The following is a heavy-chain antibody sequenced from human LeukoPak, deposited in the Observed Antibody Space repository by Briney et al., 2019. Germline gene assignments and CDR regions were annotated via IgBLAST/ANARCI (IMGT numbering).Heavy chain of an antibody. Sequence: GGSLRLSCAASGVTFSSYAMSWVRQAPGKGLEWGSAISGSGGSTYYADSVKGRVTISRENSKNPLYLQMHSLRAEDTAVYYCAKLMGAPIDYWGQGTLVTLSS. V-gene: IGHV3-23*01. CDR3: AKLMGAPIDY. CDR2: ISGSGGST. J-gene: IGHJ4*02. CDR1: GVTFSSYA. D-gene: IGHD1-26*01.